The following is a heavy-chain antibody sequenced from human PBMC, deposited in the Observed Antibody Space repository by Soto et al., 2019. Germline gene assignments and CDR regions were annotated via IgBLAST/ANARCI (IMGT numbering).Heavy chain of an antibody. CDR3: ARGLYLKYGQDY. V-gene: IGHV3-74*01. J-gene: IGHJ4*02. CDR2: INGDGGST. Sequence: EVQLVESGGGLVQTGGSLRLSCAASGFTFSSYWMHWVRKAPGKGVVLVSRINGDGGSTNYADSVKGRFTISRDNAKNTVYLQVDSLRAEDTAVYYCARGLYLKYGQDYWGQGTLVTVSS. CDR1: GFTFSSYW. D-gene: IGHD2-2*01.